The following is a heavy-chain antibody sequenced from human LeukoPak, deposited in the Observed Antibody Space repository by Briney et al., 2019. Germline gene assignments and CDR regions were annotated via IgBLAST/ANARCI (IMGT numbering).Heavy chain of an antibody. CDR1: GGSFSGYY. V-gene: IGHV4-34*01. CDR2: INHSGST. J-gene: IGHJ4*02. D-gene: IGHD6-19*01. Sequence: SETLSLTCAVYGGSFSGYYWSWIRQPPGKGLEWIGEINHSGSTNYNPSLKSRFTISVDTSKNQFSLKLSSVTAADTAVYYCARIKRARARSVALDYWGQGTLVTVSS. CDR3: ARIKRARARSVALDY.